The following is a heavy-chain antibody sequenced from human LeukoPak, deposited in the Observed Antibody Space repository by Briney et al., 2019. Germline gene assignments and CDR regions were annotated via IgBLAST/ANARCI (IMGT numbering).Heavy chain of an antibody. CDR2: INPNSGGT. CDR1: GYTFTGYY. J-gene: IGHJ5*02. Sequence: ASVKVSCKASGYTFTGYYMHWVRQAPGQGLEWMGWINPNSGGTNYAQKFQGWVTMTRDTSISTAYMELSRLRSDDTAVYYCARDQGGKRKLFDPWGQGTLVTVSS. CDR3: ARDQGGKRKLFDP. D-gene: IGHD3-16*01. V-gene: IGHV1-2*04.